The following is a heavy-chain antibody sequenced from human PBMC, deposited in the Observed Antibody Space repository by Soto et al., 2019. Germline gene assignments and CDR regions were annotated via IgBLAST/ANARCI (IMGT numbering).Heavy chain of an antibody. V-gene: IGHV3-30*18. J-gene: IGHJ4*02. D-gene: IGHD6-6*01. Sequence: GGSLRLSCAASGFTFSSYGMHWVRQAPGKGLEWVAVISYDGSNKYYADSVKGRFTISRDNSKNTLYLQMNSLRAEDTAVYYCAKEYSSSSALAYWGQGTLVTVSS. CDR1: GFTFSSYG. CDR2: ISYDGSNK. CDR3: AKEYSSSSALAY.